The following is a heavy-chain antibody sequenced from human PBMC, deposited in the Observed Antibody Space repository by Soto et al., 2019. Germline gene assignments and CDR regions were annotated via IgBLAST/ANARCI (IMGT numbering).Heavy chain of an antibody. D-gene: IGHD5-18*01. J-gene: IGHJ4*02. CDR1: GFTFSSYA. CDR3: AKDGNTAMVPFDY. Sequence: GSLLLPCSASGFTFSSYAMSWVRQAPGKGLEWVSAISGSGGSTYYADSVKGRFTISRDNSKNTLYLQMNSLRAEDTAVYYCAKDGNTAMVPFDYWGQGTLVTVYS. CDR2: ISGSGGST. V-gene: IGHV3-23*01.